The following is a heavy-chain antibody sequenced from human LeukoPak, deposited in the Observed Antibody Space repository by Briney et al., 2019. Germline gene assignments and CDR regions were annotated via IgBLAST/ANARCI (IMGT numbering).Heavy chain of an antibody. CDR3: TRDGQKGVDY. D-gene: IGHD2-8*01. Sequence: SETLSLTCTVSGDSISSGSHYWSWIRQPAGKGLEWIGRIYTSGSTNYNPSLKSRVTISVDTSKNQFSLKLSSVTAADTAVYYCTRDGQKGVDYWGQGTDVTVSS. CDR1: GDSISSGSHY. J-gene: IGHJ4*02. CDR2: IYTSGST. V-gene: IGHV4-61*02.